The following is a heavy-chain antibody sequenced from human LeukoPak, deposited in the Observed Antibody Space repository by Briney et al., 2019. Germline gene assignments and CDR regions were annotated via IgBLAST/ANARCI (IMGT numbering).Heavy chain of an antibody. Sequence: KESGPALVKPTQTLTLTCTFSGFSLSTGGMRVSWIRQPPGKALEWLSRIDWDDDKFYSTSLKTRLTISKDTSNTQVVLTLTNMDPVDTATYYCARTPDTAMPSPFDYWAREPWSPSPQ. D-gene: IGHD5-18*01. CDR3: ARTPDTAMPSPFDY. J-gene: IGHJ4*02. V-gene: IGHV2-70*04. CDR1: GFSLSTGGMR. CDR2: IDWDDDK.